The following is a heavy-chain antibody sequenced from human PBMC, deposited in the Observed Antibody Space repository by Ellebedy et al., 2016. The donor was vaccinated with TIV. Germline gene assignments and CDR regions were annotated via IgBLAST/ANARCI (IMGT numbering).Heavy chain of an antibody. V-gene: IGHV3-7*01. Sequence: GGSLRLSCAASRFSFSNYWMSWVRQAPGKGLEWVANINQAGGGKYYVDSVKGRFTISRDNAKNSLYLQMNSLRAEDTAVYYCATDGSYGDYLSPTHAFEIWGQGTMVPVSS. CDR3: ATDGSYGDYLSPTHAFEI. D-gene: IGHD4-17*01. CDR1: RFSFSNYW. CDR2: INQAGGGK. J-gene: IGHJ3*02.